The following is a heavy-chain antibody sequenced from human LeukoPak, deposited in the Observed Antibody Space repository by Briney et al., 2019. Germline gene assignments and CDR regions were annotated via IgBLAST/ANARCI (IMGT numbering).Heavy chain of an antibody. D-gene: IGHD2-2*01. V-gene: IGHV4-39*07. CDR3: ARRTRNYYGMDV. Sequence: SETLSLTCTVSGGSTSSGGYYWSWIRQHPGKGLEWIGEINHSGSTNYNPSLKSRVTISVDTSKNQFSLKLSSVTAADTAVYYCARRTRNYYGMDVWGQGTTVTVSS. CDR1: GGSTSSGGYY. J-gene: IGHJ6*02. CDR2: INHSGST.